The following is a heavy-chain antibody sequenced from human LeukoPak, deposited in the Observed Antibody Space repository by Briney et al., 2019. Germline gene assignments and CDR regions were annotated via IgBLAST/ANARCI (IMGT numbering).Heavy chain of an antibody. CDR3: ARGGDNRRSADQDIVAMDV. CDR2: IYYSGST. J-gene: IGHJ6*04. V-gene: IGHV4-39*07. CDR1: GGSISSSSYY. D-gene: IGHD2-15*01. Sequence: SETLSLTCTVSGGSISSSSYYWGWIRQPPGKGLEWIGSIYYSGSTYYNPSLKSRVTISVDTSKNQFSLKLSSVTAADTAVYYCARGGDNRRSADQDIVAMDVWGKGTTVTVSS.